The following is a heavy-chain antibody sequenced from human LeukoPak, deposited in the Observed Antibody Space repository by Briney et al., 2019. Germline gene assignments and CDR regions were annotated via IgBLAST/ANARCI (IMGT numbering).Heavy chain of an antibody. D-gene: IGHD5-24*01. CDR3: ARMSRVEMAFDY. CDR1: GGSITQTNY. CDR2: MYYSGST. V-gene: IGHV4-39*01. Sequence: SETLSLTCDVSGGSITQTNYWTWLRQPPGKGLEWIGNMYYSGSTYYNPSLKSRVTIFVDTSKNQFSLKLSSVTAADTAMYYCARMSRVEMAFDYWGQGTLVTVSS. J-gene: IGHJ4*02.